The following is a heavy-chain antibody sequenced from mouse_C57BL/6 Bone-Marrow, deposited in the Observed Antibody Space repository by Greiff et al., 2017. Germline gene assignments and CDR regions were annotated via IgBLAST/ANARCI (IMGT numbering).Heavy chain of an antibody. D-gene: IGHD1-2*01. CDR2: IHPNSGST. CDR3: TRGDYYGSPWFAY. Sequence: QVQLQQPGAELVKPGASVKLSCKASGYTFTSYWMHWVKQRPGQGLEWIGMIHPNSGSTNYNEKFKSKATLTVDKSSSTAYMQLSILTSEDSAVYYGTRGDYYGSPWFAYWGQGTLVTVSA. CDR1: GYTFTSYW. J-gene: IGHJ3*01. V-gene: IGHV1-64*01.